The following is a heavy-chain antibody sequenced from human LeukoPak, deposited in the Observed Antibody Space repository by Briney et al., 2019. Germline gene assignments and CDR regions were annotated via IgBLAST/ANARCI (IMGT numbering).Heavy chain of an antibody. CDR1: GFTFSSYG. Sequence: PGGSLRLSCAASGFTFSSYGMHWVRQAPGKGLEWVAFIRYDGSNKYYADSVKGRFTISRDNSKNTLYLQMNSLRAEDTAVYYCAKDRIRYYYMDVWGKGTTVTVSS. CDR2: IRYDGSNK. CDR3: AKDRIRYYYMDV. V-gene: IGHV3-30*02. J-gene: IGHJ6*03.